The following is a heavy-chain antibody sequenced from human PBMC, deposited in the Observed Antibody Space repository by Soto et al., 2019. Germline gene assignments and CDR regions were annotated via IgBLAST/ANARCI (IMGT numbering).Heavy chain of an antibody. CDR3: GRYSGAKLSIM. Sequence: GASVKAYCKASGGTFSSYRINWVRQAPGQGIEWVGGIVPICRTADDAQQFQGRVTITADESARKSYMELLSLKSQDTAVYYSGRYSGAKLSIMWGQGTLVTGSS. V-gene: IGHV1-69*13. D-gene: IGHD2-21*01. J-gene: IGHJ4*01. CDR2: IVPICRTA. CDR1: GGTFSSYR.